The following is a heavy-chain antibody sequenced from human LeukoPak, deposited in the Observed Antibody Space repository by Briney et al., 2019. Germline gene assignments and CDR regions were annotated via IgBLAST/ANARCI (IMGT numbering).Heavy chain of an antibody. CDR1: GFTFSNYW. D-gene: IGHD3-10*01. V-gene: IGHV3-7*03. J-gene: IGHJ3*01. CDR3: AREGSGRTAYNDGLDV. CDR2: ISQDGSGK. Sequence: GGSLRLSCGASGFTFSNYWMSWVRQAPGKGLEWVINISQDGSGKNYADSVEGRFTISRDNSKNTLYLQLNSLRAEDTAVYYCAREGSGRTAYNDGLDVWGQGTMVTVSS.